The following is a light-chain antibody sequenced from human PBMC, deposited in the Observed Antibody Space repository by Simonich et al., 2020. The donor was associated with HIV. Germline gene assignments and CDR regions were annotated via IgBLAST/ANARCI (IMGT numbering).Light chain of an antibody. CDR3: SSYTGSSTWV. V-gene: IGLV2-14*01. Sequence: QSALTQPASVSGSPGQSITISCTGTSSDVGGYNYVSWYQQYPGKAPKLLIYDVRQRPSGVSSRFSGSRSGNTASLTISRLQAEDEADYYCSSYTGSSTWVFGGGTKLTVL. CDR1: SSDVGGYNY. J-gene: IGLJ2*01. CDR2: DVR.